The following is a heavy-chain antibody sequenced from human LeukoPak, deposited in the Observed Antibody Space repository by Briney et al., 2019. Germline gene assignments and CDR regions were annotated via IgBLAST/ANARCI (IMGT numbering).Heavy chain of an antibody. V-gene: IGHV4-34*01. CDR2: INHSGST. D-gene: IGHD3-10*01. Sequence: PSETLSLTCAVYGGSFSGYYWSWIRQPPGKGLEWIGEINHSGSTNYNPSLKSRVTISVDTSKNQFSLKLSSVTAADTAVYYCARLSWFGELLPWGQGTLVTVSS. CDR3: ARLSWFGELLP. CDR1: GGSFSGYY. J-gene: IGHJ5*02.